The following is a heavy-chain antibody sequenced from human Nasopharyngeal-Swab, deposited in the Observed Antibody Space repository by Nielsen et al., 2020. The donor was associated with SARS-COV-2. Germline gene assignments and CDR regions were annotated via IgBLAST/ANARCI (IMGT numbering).Heavy chain of an antibody. CDR3: ARLNYDVFDY. Sequence: GGSLRLSCAASGFIFSDFSMTWVRQAPGKGLEWVSPISGGGGSTYYADSVKGRFTISRDNSKNTLYLQMNSLRAEDTAVYYCARLNYDVFDYWGQGTLVTVSS. CDR1: GFIFSDFS. V-gene: IGHV3-23*01. CDR2: ISGGGGST. J-gene: IGHJ4*02. D-gene: IGHD1-7*01.